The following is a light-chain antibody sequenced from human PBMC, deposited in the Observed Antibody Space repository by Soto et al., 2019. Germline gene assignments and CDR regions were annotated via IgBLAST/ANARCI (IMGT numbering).Light chain of an antibody. J-gene: IGLJ3*02. CDR3: GTWDDSLRGGV. V-gene: IGLV1-51*02. CDR1: SSNIGNNY. CDR2: ENN. Sequence: SVLTQPPSVSAAPGHQVTIFCSGSSSNIGNNYVSWYQQLPGTAPKLLIYENNKRPSGIPDRFSGSKSGTSATLGITGLQTGDEADYYCGTWDDSLRGGVFGGGTKVTVL.